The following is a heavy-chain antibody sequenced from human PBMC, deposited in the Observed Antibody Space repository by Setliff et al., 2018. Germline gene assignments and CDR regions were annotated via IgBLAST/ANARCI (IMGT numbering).Heavy chain of an antibody. Sequence: SETLRLSCTASGFTFGEYAMSWIRQPPGRGLEWTGYIYYNGNTNYNPSLKSRVSISVDTSNNQFSLNLYSVTAADTAVYYCARVSYYGSFSYNYYMDVWGKGTTVTVSS. D-gene: IGHD3-10*01. CDR1: GFTFGEYA. V-gene: IGHV4-59*01. J-gene: IGHJ6*03. CDR2: IYYNGNT. CDR3: ARVSYYGSFSYNYYMDV.